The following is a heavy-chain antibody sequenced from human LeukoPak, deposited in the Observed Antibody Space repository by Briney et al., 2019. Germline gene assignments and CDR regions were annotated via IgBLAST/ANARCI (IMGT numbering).Heavy chain of an antibody. D-gene: IGHD6-13*01. CDR1: GGSISSSSYY. J-gene: IGHJ4*02. CDR2: IYYSGST. CDR3: ARVKQQLVLPYYFDY. V-gene: IGHV4-39*07. Sequence: PSETLSLTCTVSGGSISSSSYYWGWIRQPPGKGLEWIGSIYYSGSTYYNPSLKSRVTISVDTSKNQFSLKLSSVTAADTAVYYCARVKQQLVLPYYFDYWGQGTLVTVSS.